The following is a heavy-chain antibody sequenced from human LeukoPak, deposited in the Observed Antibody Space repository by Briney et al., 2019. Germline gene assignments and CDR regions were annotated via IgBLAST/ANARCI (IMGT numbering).Heavy chain of an antibody. J-gene: IGHJ3*02. CDR2: ISSSNSYI. CDR3: ARDMRLRAFDI. D-gene: IGHD2-2*01. V-gene: IGHV3-21*01. CDR1: GFTFSSYS. Sequence: GGSLRLSCAASGFTFSSYSMNWVRQAPGKGLGWVSSISSSNSYIYYADSVKGRFTISRDNAKNSLYLQMNSLRAEDTAVYYCARDMRLRAFDIWGQGTMVTVSS.